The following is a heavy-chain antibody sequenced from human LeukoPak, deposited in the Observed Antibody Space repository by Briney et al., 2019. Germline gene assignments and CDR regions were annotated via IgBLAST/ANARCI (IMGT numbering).Heavy chain of an antibody. CDR2: IYYSGST. Sequence: SETLSLTCTVSGGSISTGSYYWSWIRQPPGKGLEWIGYIYYSGSTNYNPSLKSRVTISVDTSKNQFSLKLSSVTAADTAVYYCARELNVDTAMVPSYYFDYWGQGTLVTVSS. CDR3: ARELNVDTAMVPSYYFDY. V-gene: IGHV4-61*01. J-gene: IGHJ4*02. CDR1: GGSISTGSYY. D-gene: IGHD5-18*01.